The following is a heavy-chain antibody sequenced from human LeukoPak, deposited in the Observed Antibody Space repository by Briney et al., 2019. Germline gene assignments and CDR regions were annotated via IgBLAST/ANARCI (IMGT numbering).Heavy chain of an antibody. CDR2: INPSGGST. D-gene: IGHD1/OR15-1a*01. CDR1: GYTFTNYY. CDR3: ARWRTTYLDY. Sequence: ASVKVSCKASGYTFTNYYIHWVRQAPGQGLEWMGIINPSGGSTNYAQKFQGRVTMATDTSTITVYMEVSSLRSEDTAVYYCARWRTTYLDYWGQGTLVTVSS. V-gene: IGHV1-46*01. J-gene: IGHJ4*02.